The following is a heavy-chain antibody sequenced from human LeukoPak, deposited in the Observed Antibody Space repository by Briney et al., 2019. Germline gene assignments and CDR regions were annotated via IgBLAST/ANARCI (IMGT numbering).Heavy chain of an antibody. D-gene: IGHD3-3*01. Sequence: GGSLRLSCSASGFTFSSYAMHWVRQAPGKGLEYVSAISSNGGSTYYADSVKGRFTISRDNSKNTLYLQMSSLRAEDTALYYCAKENQIYDFWSGYRMEYGMDVWGQGTTVTVSS. J-gene: IGHJ6*02. CDR3: AKENQIYDFWSGYRMEYGMDV. V-gene: IGHV3-64D*06. CDR2: ISSNGGST. CDR1: GFTFSSYA.